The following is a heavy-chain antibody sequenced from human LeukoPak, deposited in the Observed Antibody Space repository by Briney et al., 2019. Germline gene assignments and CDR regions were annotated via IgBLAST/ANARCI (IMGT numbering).Heavy chain of an antibody. CDR3: AKDWQASGS. J-gene: IGHJ4*02. V-gene: IGHV3-23*01. CDR2: ISGSGGST. CDR1: GFTFSSYA. Sequence: QAGRSLRRSCAASGFTFSSYAMSWVRQAPGKGLEWVSAISGSGGSTYYADSVKGRFTISRDNSKNTLYLQMNSLRAEDTAVYYCAKDWQASGSWGQGTLVTVSS.